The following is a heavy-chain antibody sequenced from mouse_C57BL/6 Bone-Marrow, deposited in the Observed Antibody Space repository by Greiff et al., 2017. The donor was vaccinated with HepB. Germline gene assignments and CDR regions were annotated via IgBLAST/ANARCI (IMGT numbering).Heavy chain of an antibody. Sequence: EVMLVESGGGLVQPGGSLKLSCAASGFTFSDYGMAWVRQAPRKGPAWVAFISNLAYSIYYADTVTGRFTISRENAKNTLYLEMSSLRSEDTAMYYCAREGDYYGSSYWYFDVGGTGTTVTVSS. V-gene: IGHV5-15*01. CDR3: AREGDYYGSSYWYFDV. CDR1: GFTFSDYG. D-gene: IGHD1-1*01. J-gene: IGHJ1*03. CDR2: ISNLAYSI.